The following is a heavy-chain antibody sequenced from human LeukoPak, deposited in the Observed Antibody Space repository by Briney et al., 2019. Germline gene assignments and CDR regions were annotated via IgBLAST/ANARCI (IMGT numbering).Heavy chain of an antibody. Sequence: SSVKVSCKASGGTFSSYTISWVRQAPGQGLEWVGRIIPILGIANYAQKFQGRVTITADKSTSTAYMELSSLRSEDTAVYYCASGDYVWGSYRPFDYWGQGTLVTVSS. CDR2: IIPILGIA. D-gene: IGHD3-16*02. V-gene: IGHV1-69*02. J-gene: IGHJ4*02. CDR3: ASGDYVWGSYRPFDY. CDR1: GGTFSSYT.